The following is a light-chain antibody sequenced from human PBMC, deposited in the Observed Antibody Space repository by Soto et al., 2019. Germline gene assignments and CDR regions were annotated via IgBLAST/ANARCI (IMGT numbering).Light chain of an antibody. CDR2: PAS. V-gene: IGKV1-9*01. J-gene: IGKJ2*03. CDR1: QDISTS. CDR3: QHLRTYPFS. Sequence: DIQLTQSPSFLCASVGDRVPVSCRASQDISTSLAWFQQKAGKVPQLLVYPASTLQDGVPSRFSGSGSGTYFTLTINNLQAEDFATYYCQHLRTYPFSFGQGTKVDI.